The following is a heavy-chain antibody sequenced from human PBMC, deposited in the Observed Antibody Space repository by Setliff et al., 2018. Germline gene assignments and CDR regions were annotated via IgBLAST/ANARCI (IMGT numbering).Heavy chain of an antibody. CDR2: IRSKAYGGTT. V-gene: IGHV3-49*04. J-gene: IGHJ5*02. Sequence: GGSLRLSCTASGFTFGDYAMSWVRQAPGKGLEWVGFIRSKAYGGTTEYAASVKGRFTISRDDSKSIAYLQMNSLKTEDTAVYYCTRRGRTSTNWFDPWGQGTLVTVSS. CDR3: TRRGRTSTNWFDP. D-gene: IGHD2-2*01. CDR1: GFTFGDYA.